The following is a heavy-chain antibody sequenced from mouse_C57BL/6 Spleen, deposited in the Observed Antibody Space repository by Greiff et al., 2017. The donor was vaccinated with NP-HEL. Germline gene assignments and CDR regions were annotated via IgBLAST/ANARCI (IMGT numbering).Heavy chain of an antibody. CDR1: GYTFTSYW. CDR2: IDPSDSYT. J-gene: IGHJ4*01. V-gene: IGHV1-69*01. CDR3: ARGGDENYYAMDY. Sequence: QVQLQQPGAELVMPGASVKLSCKASGYTFTSYWMHWVKQRPGQGLEWIGEIDPSDSYTNYNQKFKGKSTLTVDKSSSTAYMQLSSLTSEDSAVYYCARGGDENYYAMDYWGQGTSVTVSS.